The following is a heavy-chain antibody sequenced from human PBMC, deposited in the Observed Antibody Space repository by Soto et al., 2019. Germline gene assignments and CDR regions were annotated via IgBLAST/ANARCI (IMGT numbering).Heavy chain of an antibody. CDR2: ISYDGSNK. CDR1: GCTFSNNA. CDR3: ARRPPFTIFGVVSSDGMAV. Sequence: GWSQRLSGAASGCTFSNNAMHWVRPATGKGLEWVAVISYDGSNKYYADSVKGRFTISRDNSKNTLYLQMNSLRAEDTAVYYCARRPPFTIFGVVSSDGMAVWGHGTTVTVSS. J-gene: IGHJ6*02. V-gene: IGHV3-30-3*01. D-gene: IGHD3-3*01.